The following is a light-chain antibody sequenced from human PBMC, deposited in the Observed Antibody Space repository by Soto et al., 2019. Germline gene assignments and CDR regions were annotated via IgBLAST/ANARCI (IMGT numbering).Light chain of an antibody. J-gene: IGKJ2*01. V-gene: IGKV1-5*01. CDR1: QSVTNW. CDR2: DAS. Sequence: DIQMTQSPSTLSASVGDRVTITCRASQSVTNWLAWYQQQPGKTPNLLIYDASRLQSGSPSRFSGSGSETEFTLTIYSLQPDDFATYYCQQYTTYPYTFGQGTKVEIK. CDR3: QQYTTYPYT.